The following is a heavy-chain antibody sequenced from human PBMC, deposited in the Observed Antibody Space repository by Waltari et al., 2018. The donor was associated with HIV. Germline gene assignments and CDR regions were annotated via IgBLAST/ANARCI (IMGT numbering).Heavy chain of an antibody. CDR1: GGSISSYY. Sequence: QVQLQESGPGLVKPSETLSLTCTVSGGSISSYYWSWIRQPPGKGLEWIGYIYYSGSTNSNPSLKSRVTISVDTSKNQFSLKLSSVTAADTAVYYCARAVDHFDYWGQGTLVTVSS. CDR2: IYYSGST. D-gene: IGHD2-2*01. V-gene: IGHV4-59*01. J-gene: IGHJ4*02. CDR3: ARAVDHFDY.